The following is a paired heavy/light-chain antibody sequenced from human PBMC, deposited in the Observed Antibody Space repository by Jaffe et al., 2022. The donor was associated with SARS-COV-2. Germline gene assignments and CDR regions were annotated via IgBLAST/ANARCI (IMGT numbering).Heavy chain of an antibody. CDR2: IIPFAGVT. Sequence: QVQLVQSGAELTKPDSSVNISCKASGGVFGNYIISWVRQAPGRGLEWLGRIIPFAGVTNYAQRFQGRVTITVDKFASTSYMELSSLTSEDTAVYFCARDEEFTDQKRSVYAMDVWGQGTTVTVSS. CDR1: GGVFGNYI. V-gene: IGHV1-69*08. CDR3: ARDEEFTDQKRSVYAMDV. J-gene: IGHJ6*02.
Light chain of an antibody. CDR1: QNIGRY. Sequence: DIQMTQSPSSLSASLGDRVIITCRASQNIGRYLSWFQQKPGKAPKLLIYAASNLQSGVTSRFSGSVSGTDFSLTISILRPEDIALYYCQQSYTLPWTFGQGTRVEIK. CDR2: AAS. V-gene: IGKV1-39*01. CDR3: QQSYTLPWT. J-gene: IGKJ1*01.